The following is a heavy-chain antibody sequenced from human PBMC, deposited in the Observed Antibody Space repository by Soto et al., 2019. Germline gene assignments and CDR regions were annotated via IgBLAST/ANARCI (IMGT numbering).Heavy chain of an antibody. D-gene: IGHD3-9*01. J-gene: IGHJ4*02. V-gene: IGHV1-46*01. CDR1: GYTFTSYY. CDR3: ARAVELTGYYINGSMDY. CDR2: INPSGGST. Sequence: GASVKVSCKASGYTFTSYYMHWVRQAPGQGLEWMGIINPSGGSTSYAQKFQGRVTMTRDTSTSTVYMELSSLRSEDTAVYYCARAVELTGYYINGSMDYWGQGTLVTVSS.